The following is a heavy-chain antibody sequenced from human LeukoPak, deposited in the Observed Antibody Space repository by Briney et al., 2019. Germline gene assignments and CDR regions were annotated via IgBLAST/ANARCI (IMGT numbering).Heavy chain of an antibody. CDR3: ARWEPRMNAFDI. J-gene: IGHJ3*02. D-gene: IGHD1-14*01. CDR2: THYSGNT. CDR1: GDSITNYY. Sequence: PSETMSLTCSVSGDSITNYYWSWIRQTPGKGLEWIGYTHYSGNTLYNPSLKSRLTTSVDTSKNQFSLNLNSVTAADTAVYYCARWEPRMNAFDIWGQGTMVTVSS. V-gene: IGHV4-59*08.